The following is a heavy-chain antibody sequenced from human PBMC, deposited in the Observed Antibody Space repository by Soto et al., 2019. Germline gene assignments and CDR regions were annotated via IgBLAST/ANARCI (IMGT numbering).Heavy chain of an antibody. V-gene: IGHV1-18*01. D-gene: IGHD3-16*01. Sequence: QVQLVQSGAEVKKPGASVKVSCKASGYAFTSSGITWVRQAPGQGLEWMGWISTYNGNTNYAQNLQGRVTMTTDTXTSTAYMDLRSLRSDDTAMYYCAKGGPGPQRYFDLWGRGTLVTVSS. CDR2: ISTYNGNT. CDR1: GYAFTSSG. J-gene: IGHJ2*01. CDR3: AKGGPGPQRYFDL.